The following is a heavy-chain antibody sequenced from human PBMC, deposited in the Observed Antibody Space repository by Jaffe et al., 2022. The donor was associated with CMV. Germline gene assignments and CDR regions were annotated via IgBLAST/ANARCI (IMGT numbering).Heavy chain of an antibody. CDR3: ARGFEQQLVLNYYYYGMDV. CDR2: IWYDGSNK. V-gene: IGHV3-33*01. D-gene: IGHD6-13*01. Sequence: QVQLVESGGGVVQPGRSLRLSCAASGFTFSSYGMHWVRQAPGKGLEWVAVIWYDGSNKYYADSVKGRFTISRDNSKNTLYLQMNSLRAEDTAVYYCARGFEQQLVLNYYYYGMDVWGQGTTVTVSS. CDR1: GFTFSSYG. J-gene: IGHJ6*02.